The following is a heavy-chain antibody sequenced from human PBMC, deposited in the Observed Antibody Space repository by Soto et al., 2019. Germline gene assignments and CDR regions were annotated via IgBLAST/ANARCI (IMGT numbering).Heavy chain of an antibody. CDR1: GFTFSSYA. V-gene: IGHV4-59*01. Sequence: SGGSLRLSCAASGFTFSSYAMSWVRQPPGKGLEWIGYIHYSGSTSYSPSLKSRVTISLETTKSQFSLKLSSVTAADTAVYYCARNHYGDPPLNNWFDPWGQGSLVTVSS. J-gene: IGHJ5*02. CDR2: IHYSGST. D-gene: IGHD4-17*01. CDR3: ARNHYGDPPLNNWFDP.